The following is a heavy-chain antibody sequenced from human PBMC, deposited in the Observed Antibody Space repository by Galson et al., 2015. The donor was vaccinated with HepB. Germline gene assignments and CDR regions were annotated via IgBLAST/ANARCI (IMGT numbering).Heavy chain of an antibody. CDR1: GFTFSSYG. CDR2: IWYDGSNK. Sequence: SLRLSCAASGFTFSSYGMHWVRQAPGKGLEWVAVIWYDGSNKYYADSVKGRFTISRDNSKNTLYLQMNSLRAEDTAVYYCARGGQYVVVPAAIDYWGQGTLVTVSS. V-gene: IGHV3-33*08. CDR3: ARGGQYVVVPAAIDY. J-gene: IGHJ4*02. D-gene: IGHD2-2*01.